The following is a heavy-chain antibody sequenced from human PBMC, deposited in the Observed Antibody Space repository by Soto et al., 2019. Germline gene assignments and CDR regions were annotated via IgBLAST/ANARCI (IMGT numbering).Heavy chain of an antibody. J-gene: IGHJ4*02. CDR3: STGGYYLDY. CDR2: IKSMPDGGTT. CDR1: GFPFSNAW. V-gene: IGHV3-15*01. Sequence: EVQLVESGGGLVQPGGSLRLSCSASGFPFSNAWMNWVRRAPGKGLEWVGRIKSMPDGGTTDYAAPVKDRFTISRDDSKNTAYLQMNSLKTEDTAVYYCSTGGYYLDYWGQGTLVTVSS.